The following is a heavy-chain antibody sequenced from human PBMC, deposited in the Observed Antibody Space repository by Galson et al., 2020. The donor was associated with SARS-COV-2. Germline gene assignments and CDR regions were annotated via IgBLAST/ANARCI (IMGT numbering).Heavy chain of an antibody. J-gene: IGHJ6*02. CDR3: ARDDRWEPRFQPSDCYYYGMDV. Sequence: GGSLRLSCAASGFTFSSYSMNWVRQAPGKGLEWVSSISSSSSYIYYADSVKGRFTISRDNAKNSLYLQMHSLIAEDTAVYYCARDDRWEPRFQPSDCYYYGMDVWGQGTTVTVAS. V-gene: IGHV3-21*01. CDR2: ISSSSSYI. D-gene: IGHD1-26*01. CDR1: GFTFSSYS.